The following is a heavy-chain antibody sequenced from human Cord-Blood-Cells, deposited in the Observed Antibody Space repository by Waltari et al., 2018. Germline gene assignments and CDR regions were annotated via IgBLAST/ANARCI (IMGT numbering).Heavy chain of an antibody. V-gene: IGHV4-39*01. D-gene: IGHD1-1*01. Sequence: QLQLQESGPGLVKPSETLSLTCTVSGGSISSSSYYWGWIRQPPGKGLEWIGSIYYSGSTYYNPSLKSRVTISVDTSKNQFSLKLSSVTAADTAVYYCARPVQLERQGFDYWGQGTLVTVSS. J-gene: IGHJ4*02. CDR2: IYYSGST. CDR1: GGSISSSSYY. CDR3: ARPVQLERQGFDY.